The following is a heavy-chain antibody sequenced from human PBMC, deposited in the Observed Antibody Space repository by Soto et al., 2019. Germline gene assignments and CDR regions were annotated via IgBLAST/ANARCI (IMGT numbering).Heavy chain of an antibody. D-gene: IGHD5-18*01. V-gene: IGHV3-30-3*01. Sequence: GGSLRLSCAASGFPFGRSAMSWVRQAPGMGLEWVATITNDTGSKYYADSVKGRFTISRDNSKNTLYLQMNSLRAEDTAVYYCARAWILQDWYFDLWGRGTLVTVSS. J-gene: IGHJ2*01. CDR1: GFPFGRSA. CDR2: ITNDTGSK. CDR3: ARAWILQDWYFDL.